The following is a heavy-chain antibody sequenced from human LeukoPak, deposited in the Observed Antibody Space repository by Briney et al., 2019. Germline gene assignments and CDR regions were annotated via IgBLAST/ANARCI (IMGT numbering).Heavy chain of an antibody. CDR1: GGSISSSSYY. J-gene: IGHJ4*02. CDR2: IYYSGST. D-gene: IGHD3-22*01. V-gene: IGHV4-39*07. CDR3: ARASYSYDINGWVPFDY. Sequence: SETLSLTCTVSGGSISSSSYYWGWIRQPPGKGLEWIGSIYYSGSTYYNPSLKSRVTISGDTSKNQFSLRLSSVTAADMAVYYCARASYSYDINGWVPFDYWGQGTLVTVSS.